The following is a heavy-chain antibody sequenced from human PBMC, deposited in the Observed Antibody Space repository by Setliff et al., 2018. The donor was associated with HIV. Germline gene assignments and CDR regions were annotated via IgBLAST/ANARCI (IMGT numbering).Heavy chain of an antibody. V-gene: IGHV4-39*01. J-gene: IGHJ5*02. CDR3: AGHGGFCTNGVCYRGGDGFDP. D-gene: IGHD2-8*01. Sequence: SETLSLTCTVSGGSISSSSYYWGWIRQPPGKGLEWIGSIYYSGSTYYNPSLKSRVTISVDTSKNHFSLKLSSVSAADTAFYYCAGHGGFCTNGVCYRGGDGFDPWGQGTLVTVSS. CDR2: IYYSGST. CDR1: GGSISSSSYY.